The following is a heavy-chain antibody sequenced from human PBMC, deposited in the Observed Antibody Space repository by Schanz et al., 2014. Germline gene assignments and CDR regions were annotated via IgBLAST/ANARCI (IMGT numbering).Heavy chain of an antibody. D-gene: IGHD3-10*01. CDR3: ASGVHVSSLQKGLQF. J-gene: IGHJ1*01. Sequence: EVQLLESGGGLVQPGGSLRLSCAASGFTFSSYAMSWVRQAPGKGLEWVSALSGSGGSTYYADSVKGRFTISRDNAKNSVSLQMRRLRVEDTAVYYCASGVHVSSLQKGLQFWGRGTLVTVSS. CDR1: GFTFSSYA. CDR2: LSGSGGST. V-gene: IGHV3-23*01.